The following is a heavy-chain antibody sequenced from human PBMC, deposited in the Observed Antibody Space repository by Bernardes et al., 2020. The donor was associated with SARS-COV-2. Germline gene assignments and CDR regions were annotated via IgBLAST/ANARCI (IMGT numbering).Heavy chain of an antibody. CDR2: ISCSGGST. CDR3: AKDYDSSGYYSSDAFDI. Sequence: GGSLRLSCAASGFTFSSYAMSWVRQAPGKGLEWVSAISCSGGSTYYADSVKGRFTISRDNSKNTLYLQMNSLRAEDTAVYYCAKDYDSSGYYSSDAFDIWGQGTMVTVSS. D-gene: IGHD3-22*01. J-gene: IGHJ3*02. CDR1: GFTFSSYA. V-gene: IGHV3-23*01.